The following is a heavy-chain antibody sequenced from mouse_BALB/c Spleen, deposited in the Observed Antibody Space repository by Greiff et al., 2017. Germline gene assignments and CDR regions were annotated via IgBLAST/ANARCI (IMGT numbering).Heavy chain of an antibody. CDR1: GFTFSSYA. CDR2: ISSGGSYT. J-gene: IGHJ3*01. D-gene: IGHD2-4*01. V-gene: IGHV5-9-3*01. CDR3: ARHFLYDCDGAWFAY. Sequence: EVQGVESGGGLVKPGGSLKLSCAASGFTFSSYAMSWVRQTPEKRLEWVATISSGGSYTYYPDSVKGRFTISRDNAKNTLYLQMSRLRSEDTAMYYCARHFLYDCDGAWFAYWGQGTLVTVSA.